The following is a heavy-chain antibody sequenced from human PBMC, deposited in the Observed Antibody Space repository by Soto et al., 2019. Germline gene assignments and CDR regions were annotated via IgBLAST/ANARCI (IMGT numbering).Heavy chain of an antibody. V-gene: IGHV1-69*12. D-gene: IGHD4-17*01. CDR3: ARSMTTVVTPRYWYFDL. CDR2: IIPIFGTA. Sequence: QVQLVQSGAEVKKPGSSVKVSCKASGGTFSSYAISWVRQAPGQGLEWMGGIIPIFGTANYAQKFQGRVTITADESTSTAYMELSSLRSEDTAVYSCARSMTTVVTPRYWYFDLWGRGTLVTVSS. CDR1: GGTFSSYA. J-gene: IGHJ2*01.